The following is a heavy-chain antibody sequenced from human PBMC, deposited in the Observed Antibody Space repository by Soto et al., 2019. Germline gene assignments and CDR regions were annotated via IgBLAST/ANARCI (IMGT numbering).Heavy chain of an antibody. CDR3: ARVLDLNYYDSSGSYAYYLDS. J-gene: IGHJ4*02. Sequence: QVRLVQSGAEVKMPGSSVKVSCKASGGTFSSLGISWVRQAPGQGLEWMGGIVAVFGTKKYAQKFQGRVTITADESTSTAYMELSSLKSEDTAVYYCARVLDLNYYDSSGSYAYYLDSWGQGTPVTVSS. D-gene: IGHD3-22*01. CDR2: IVAVFGTK. CDR1: GGTFSSLG. V-gene: IGHV1-69*01.